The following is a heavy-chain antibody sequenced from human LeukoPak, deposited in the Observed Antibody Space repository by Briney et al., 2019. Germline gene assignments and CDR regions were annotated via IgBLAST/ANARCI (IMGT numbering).Heavy chain of an antibody. Sequence: SETLSLTCTVSGGSISSYYWSWIRQPPGKGVEWIGYIYYSGSTNYNPSLKSRVTISVDTSKNQFSLKLSSVTAADTAVYYCARGPPRDYWGQGTLVTVSS. CDR3: ARGPPRDY. CDR2: IYYSGST. CDR1: GGSISSYY. V-gene: IGHV4-59*12. J-gene: IGHJ4*02.